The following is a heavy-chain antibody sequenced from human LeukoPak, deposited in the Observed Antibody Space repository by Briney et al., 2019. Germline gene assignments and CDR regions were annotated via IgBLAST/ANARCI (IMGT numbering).Heavy chain of an antibody. Sequence: ASVKVSCKVSGYTLTELSMHWVRQAPGKGLEWMGGFDPEDSETIHAQKFQGRVTMTEDTSTDTAYMELSSLRSEDTAVYYCATGGMWEFDYWGQGTLVTVSS. D-gene: IGHD1-26*01. CDR2: FDPEDSET. CDR3: ATGGMWEFDY. CDR1: GYTLTELS. V-gene: IGHV1-24*01. J-gene: IGHJ4*02.